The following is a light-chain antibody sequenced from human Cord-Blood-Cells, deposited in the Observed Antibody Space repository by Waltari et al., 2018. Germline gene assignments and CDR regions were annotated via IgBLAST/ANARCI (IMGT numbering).Light chain of an antibody. J-gene: IGKJ2*01. CDR3: QQSYSTPYT. Sequence: IQMTQSPSSLSASFVDRVTITCRASQSISSYLNWYQQKPGKAPKLLTYAASSLQSGVPSRFSGSGSRTDFTLTISSLQPEDFATYYCQQSYSTPYTFGQGTKLEIK. CDR1: QSISSY. CDR2: AAS. V-gene: IGKV1-39*01.